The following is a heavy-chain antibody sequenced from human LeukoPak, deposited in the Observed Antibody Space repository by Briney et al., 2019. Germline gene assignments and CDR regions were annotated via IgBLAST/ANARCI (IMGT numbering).Heavy chain of an antibody. CDR1: GFAFSSYA. CDR3: AQDSAGIVRNTIHDN. D-gene: IGHD2-8*01. J-gene: IGHJ4*02. CDR2: INAGGDST. Sequence: GGSLRLSCAASGFAFSSYAMNWVRQAPGKGLEWVSAINAGGDSTYYADSVKGRFTISRDNSKNTVYLQMNSLRDADTAIYFCAQDSAGIVRNTIHDNWGQGTLVTVSS. V-gene: IGHV3-23*01.